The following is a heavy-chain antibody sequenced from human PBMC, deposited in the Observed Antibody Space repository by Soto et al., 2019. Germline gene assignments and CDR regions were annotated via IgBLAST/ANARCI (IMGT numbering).Heavy chain of an antibody. CDR2: ISYDGSNK. J-gene: IGHJ4*02. D-gene: IGHD4-17*01. Sequence: QVQLVESGGGVVQPGRSLRLSCAASGFTFSSYAMHWVRQAPGKGLEWVAVISYDGSNKYYADSVKGRFTISRDNSKNTLYLQMNSLRAEDTAVYYCAREGITVTHGAVFDYWGQGTLVTVSS. CDR1: GFTFSSYA. V-gene: IGHV3-30-3*01. CDR3: AREGITVTHGAVFDY.